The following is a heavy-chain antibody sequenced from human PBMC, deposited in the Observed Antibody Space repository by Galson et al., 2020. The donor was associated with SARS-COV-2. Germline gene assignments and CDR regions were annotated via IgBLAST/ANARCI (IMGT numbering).Heavy chain of an antibody. Sequence: SETLSLTCSVSGGSINTSSYYWGWIRQPPGGGLEWIGSIHYRGSTSYSPSLNGRITMSVDTSKNQFSLKLNSVTAADTAVYYCARRGGTVGRVYWGQGNTVTVSS. CDR2: IHYRGST. CDR1: GGSINTSSYY. CDR3: ARRGGTVGRVY. V-gene: IGHV4-39*01. D-gene: IGHD3-10*01. J-gene: IGHJ4*02.